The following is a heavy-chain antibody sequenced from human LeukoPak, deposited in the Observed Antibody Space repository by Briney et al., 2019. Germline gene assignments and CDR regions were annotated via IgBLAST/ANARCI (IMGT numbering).Heavy chain of an antibody. V-gene: IGHV3-20*04. CDR3: ASRGLSYGDYAFDY. J-gene: IGHJ4*02. Sequence: PGGSLRLTCAASGFTFDDYGVSWVRQAPGKGLEWVSGINWNGGSTGYADSVKGRFTISRDNAKNSLYLQMNSLRAEDTAVYYCASRGLSYGDYAFDYWGQGTLVTVSS. CDR1: GFTFDDYG. D-gene: IGHD4-17*01. CDR2: INWNGGST.